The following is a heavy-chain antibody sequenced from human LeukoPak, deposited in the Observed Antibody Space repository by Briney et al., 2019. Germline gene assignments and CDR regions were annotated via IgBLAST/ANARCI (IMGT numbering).Heavy chain of an antibody. D-gene: IGHD6-13*01. V-gene: IGHV1-2*02. CDR3: ARCAAAGTSYYYYYMDV. Sequence: ASVKVSCKASGYTFTSYYMHWVRQAPGQGLEWMGCINPYSGDTNYAQKFQGRVTMTRDTSISTAYMELGILRSDDTAVYYCARCAAAGTSYYYYYMDVWGKGTPVIISS. CDR1: GYTFTSYY. CDR2: INPYSGDT. J-gene: IGHJ6*03.